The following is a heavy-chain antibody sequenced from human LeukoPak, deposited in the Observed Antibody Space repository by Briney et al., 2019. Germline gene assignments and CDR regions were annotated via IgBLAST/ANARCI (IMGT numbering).Heavy chain of an antibody. Sequence: GGSLRLSCAASGFTFPRYWMHWVSLAPGEGLLWDSRIKRDGSSTSYADSVMGRFTISRDNAKNTLYLQMNSLRAEDMAVYYCARGDGYGMDYWGQGTRVTVSS. CDR2: IKRDGSST. J-gene: IGHJ4*02. CDR1: GFTFPRYW. V-gene: IGHV3-74*01. D-gene: IGHD5-24*01. CDR3: ARGDGYGMDY.